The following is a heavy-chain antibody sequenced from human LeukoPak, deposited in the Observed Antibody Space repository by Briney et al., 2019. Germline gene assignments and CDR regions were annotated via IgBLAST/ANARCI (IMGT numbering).Heavy chain of an antibody. CDR1: GFTFSSYS. Sequence: GGSLRLSCAASGFTFSSYSMNWVRQAPGKGLEWVSSITSSSSYIYYADSVKGRFTISRDNAKNSLYLQMNSLRAEDTAVYYCARDGYYDFWSGYYTDAFDIWGQGTMVTVSS. V-gene: IGHV3-21*01. D-gene: IGHD3-3*01. J-gene: IGHJ3*02. CDR2: ITSSSSYI. CDR3: ARDGYYDFWSGYYTDAFDI.